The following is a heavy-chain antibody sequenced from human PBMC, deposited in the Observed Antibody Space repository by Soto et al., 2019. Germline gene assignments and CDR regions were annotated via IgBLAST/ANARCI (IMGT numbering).Heavy chain of an antibody. D-gene: IGHD1-20*01. CDR1: GFTVSSNY. J-gene: IGHJ3*02. CDR3: ARDIKPYTWNAPSGGSI. Sequence: EVQLVESGGGLVQPGGSLRLSCAASGFTVSSNYMSWVRQAPGKGLEWVSVIYSGGSTYYADSVKGRFTISRDNSKNTLYLQMNSLRAEDTAVYYCARDIKPYTWNAPSGGSIWGQGTMVTVSS. CDR2: IYSGGST. V-gene: IGHV3-66*01.